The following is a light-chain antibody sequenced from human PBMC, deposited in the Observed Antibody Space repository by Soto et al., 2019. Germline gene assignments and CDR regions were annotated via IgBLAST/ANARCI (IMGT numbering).Light chain of an antibody. CDR2: GAS. Sequence: EVLMTQSPATLSVSPGERVTLSCRASQSININLAWYQQKPGQAPRVLIYGASSRASGIPDRFSGSGSGTDFTLTISRLEHDDFAFYYCQQYHSWPPLNFGGGTRVEIK. J-gene: IGKJ4*01. V-gene: IGKV3D-15*01. CDR3: QQYHSWPPLN. CDR1: QSININ.